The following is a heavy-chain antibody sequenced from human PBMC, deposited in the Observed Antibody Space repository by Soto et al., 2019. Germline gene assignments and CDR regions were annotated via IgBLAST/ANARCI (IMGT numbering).Heavy chain of an antibody. CDR1: GFTFSNFA. CDR3: ARFVVYLGAFDI. D-gene: IGHD2-21*01. J-gene: IGHJ3*02. CDR2: ISGSGDET. Sequence: GGSLRLSCVASGFTFSNFAMAWVRQAPGGGLEWVSNISGSGDETFYADSMKGRFTISRDNAKDTLFLQMNSLRAEDTAVYYCARFVVYLGAFDIWGQGTMVTVSS. V-gene: IGHV3-23*01.